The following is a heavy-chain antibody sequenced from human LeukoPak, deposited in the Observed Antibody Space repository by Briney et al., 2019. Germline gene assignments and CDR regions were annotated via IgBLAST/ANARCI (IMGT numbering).Heavy chain of an antibody. CDR2: VSTYNGNT. J-gene: IGHJ4*02. CDR1: GYSFTKYG. Sequence: ASVKVSCKASGYSFTKYGISWVRQAAGQGLEWMGWVSTYNGNTNYAQKLQGRVTMTTDTSTSTAHMELRSLRSDDTAVYYCARDHLYYYDSSTYYGASDYWGQGTVVTVSS. D-gene: IGHD3-22*01. CDR3: ARDHLYYYDSSTYYGASDY. V-gene: IGHV1-18*01.